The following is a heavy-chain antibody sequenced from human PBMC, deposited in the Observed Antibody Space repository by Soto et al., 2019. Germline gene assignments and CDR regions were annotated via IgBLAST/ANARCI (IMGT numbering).Heavy chain of an antibody. V-gene: IGHV2-26*01. CDR1: GFSLSNARMG. J-gene: IGHJ5*02. Sequence: QVTLKESGPVLVKPTETLTLTCTVSGFSLSNARMGVSWIRQPPGKALEWLAHIFSNDEKSYSTSLKSRLTNSKDTSKRQVVLTMANMDPVDTATYYWARVIAAAGRNWFDPWGQGTLVTVSS. D-gene: IGHD6-13*01. CDR2: IFSNDEK. CDR3: ARVIAAAGRNWFDP.